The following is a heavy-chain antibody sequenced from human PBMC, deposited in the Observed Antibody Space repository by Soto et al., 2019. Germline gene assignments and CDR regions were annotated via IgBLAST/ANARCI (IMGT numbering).Heavy chain of an antibody. Sequence: QVQLVESGGGVVQPGRSLRLSCAASGFNFRNYGMHWIRQTPGKGLEWVAVISYDGINKYYTDSVQGRFTIARDNSKNTLYLQMNSLRAEDTAVYYCAKDSHYISGSYGGFDPWGQGTLVTVSS. CDR3: AKDSHYISGSYGGFDP. D-gene: IGHD3-10*01. CDR2: ISYDGINK. CDR1: GFNFRNYG. J-gene: IGHJ5*02. V-gene: IGHV3-30*18.